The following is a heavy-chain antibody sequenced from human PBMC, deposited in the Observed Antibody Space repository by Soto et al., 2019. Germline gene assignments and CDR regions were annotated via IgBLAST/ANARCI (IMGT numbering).Heavy chain of an antibody. CDR1: GDPITSYF. CDR3: ARTLSGFNYGSRQFYFDY. D-gene: IGHD3-10*01. J-gene: IGHJ4*02. Sequence: SETLSLTCNVSGDPITSYFWTWIRQPAGKGLEWIGHVFPGGPTSHNSSLKSRVSMSIDTSKNQFSLTLTSVTAADTAVYYCARTLSGFNYGSRQFYFDYWGQGTMVTVSS. V-gene: IGHV4-4*07. CDR2: VFPGGPT.